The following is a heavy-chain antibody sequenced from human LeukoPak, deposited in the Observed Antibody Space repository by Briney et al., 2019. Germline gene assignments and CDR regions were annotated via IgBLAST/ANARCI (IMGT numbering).Heavy chain of an antibody. CDR1: EFTFSSYG. CDR2: ISGNGGST. J-gene: IGHJ4*02. V-gene: IGHV3-23*01. CDR3: AKLRYDYVWGSYHYYYFDY. D-gene: IGHD3-16*02. Sequence: PGGSLRLSCAASEFTFSSYGMSWVRQAPGKGLEWVSTISGNGGSTNYADSVKGRFTISRDNSKNTLYLQMNSLRAEDTAVYYCAKLRYDYVWGSYHYYYFDYWGQGTLVSVSS.